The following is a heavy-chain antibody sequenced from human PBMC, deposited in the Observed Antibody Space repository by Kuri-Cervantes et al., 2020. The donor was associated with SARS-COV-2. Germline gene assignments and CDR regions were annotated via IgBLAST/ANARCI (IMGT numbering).Heavy chain of an antibody. CDR1: GYTFTSYY. V-gene: IGHV1-46*01. D-gene: IGHD2-2*01. CDR2: INPSGGST. J-gene: IGHJ3*02. Sequence: ASVKVSCKASGYTFTSYYMYWVRQAPGQGLEWMGIINPSGGSTSYAQKFQGRVTITRDTSTRTVYMELSSLRSEDTAVYYCAREDIVVVPAYYDDAFDIWGQGTMVTVSS. CDR3: AREDIVVVPAYYDDAFDI.